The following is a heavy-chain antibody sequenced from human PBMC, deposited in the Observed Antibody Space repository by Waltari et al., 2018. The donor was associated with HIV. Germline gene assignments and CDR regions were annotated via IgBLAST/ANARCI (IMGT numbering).Heavy chain of an antibody. V-gene: IGHV3-21*01. D-gene: IGHD3-16*01. CDR1: AFSPASAR. Sequence: EVQLVESGARLVKAGGALQPHRTAAAFSPASARRNWVRQAPGKVLEWVSSISSSSSYIYYADSVKGRFTISRDNAKNSLYLQMNSLRAEDTAVYYCARDFWGGYYYGMDVWGQGTTVTVSS. J-gene: IGHJ6*02. CDR3: ARDFWGGYYYGMDV. CDR2: ISSSSSYI.